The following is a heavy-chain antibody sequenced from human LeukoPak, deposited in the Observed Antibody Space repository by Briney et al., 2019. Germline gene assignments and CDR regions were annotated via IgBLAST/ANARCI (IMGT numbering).Heavy chain of an antibody. CDR1: GFRFSDYI. D-gene: IGHD3-9*01. J-gene: IGHJ5*02. CDR2: ISSSDSTT. Sequence: TGGSLRLSCEASGFRFSDYIMNWVRQTPGKGLQWISYISSSDSTTYYTDSVRGRFTISRDNAKSSLYLLMNSLRDEDTGIYYCARNTIFHPWGQGTLVTVSS. V-gene: IGHV3-48*02. CDR3: ARNTIFHP.